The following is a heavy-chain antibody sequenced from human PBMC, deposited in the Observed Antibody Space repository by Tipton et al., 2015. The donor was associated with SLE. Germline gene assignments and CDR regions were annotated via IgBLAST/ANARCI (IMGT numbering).Heavy chain of an antibody. CDR3: AKDMTSYSSGWYGAFDI. D-gene: IGHD6-19*01. Sequence: TLSLTCTVSGVSISSYYWSWIRQPPGKGLEWIGYIYTSGSTNYNPSLKSRVTISRDNSKNTLYLQMNSLRAEDTAVYYCAKDMTSYSSGWYGAFDIWGQGTMVTVSS. J-gene: IGHJ3*02. CDR2: IYTSGST. CDR1: GVSISSYY. V-gene: IGHV4-4*08.